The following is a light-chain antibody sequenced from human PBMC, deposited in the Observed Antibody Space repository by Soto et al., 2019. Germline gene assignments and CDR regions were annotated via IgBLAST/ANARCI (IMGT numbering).Light chain of an antibody. CDR2: SGS. Sequence: DIQMTQSPSSLSASVGDRVNITCRASQGIKEYLAWYQKKPGKPPKLLIYSGSTLQSGVPSRFSGSGSGTDFTLTISSLQPEDVATYDCQIYNSARRPFGQGTKVEI. V-gene: IGKV1-27*01. CDR1: QGIKEY. J-gene: IGKJ1*01. CDR3: QIYNSARRP.